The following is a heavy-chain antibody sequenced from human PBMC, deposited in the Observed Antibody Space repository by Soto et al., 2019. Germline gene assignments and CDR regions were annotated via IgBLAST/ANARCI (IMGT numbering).Heavy chain of an antibody. V-gene: IGHV4-31*03. Sequence: QVQLQESGPGLVKPSQTLSLTCTVSGGSISSGGYYWSLIRQHPGKGLEWIGYIYYSGSTYYNPSLKSRVTISVDTSKNQFSLKLSSVTAADTAVYYCARDPQLVTQKYWYFDLWGRGTLVTVSS. CDR1: GGSISSGGYY. J-gene: IGHJ2*01. CDR3: ARDPQLVTQKYWYFDL. D-gene: IGHD6-13*01. CDR2: IYYSGST.